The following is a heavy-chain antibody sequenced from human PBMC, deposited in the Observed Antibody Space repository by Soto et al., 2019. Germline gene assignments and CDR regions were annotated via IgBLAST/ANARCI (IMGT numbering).Heavy chain of an antibody. CDR3: SIGSWSAETFDV. CDR1: GGTFNTYT. V-gene: IGHV1-69*02. Sequence: QVHLIQSGAEVKKPGSSVKVSCKAAGGTFNTYTLIWVRQAPGHGLEWMGRIIPMLTVTNYAQKFQGRLTLTADKSTGTAFMELTSLRADDTAVYYCSIGSWSAETFDVWGQGTMVTVSS. D-gene: IGHD2-2*01. CDR2: IIPMLTVT. J-gene: IGHJ3*01.